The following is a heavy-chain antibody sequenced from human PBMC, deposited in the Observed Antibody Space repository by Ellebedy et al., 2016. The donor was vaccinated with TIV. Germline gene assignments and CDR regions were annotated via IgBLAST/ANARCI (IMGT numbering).Heavy chain of an antibody. Sequence: GESLKISXIASGFTFSIHAMSWVRHGPGKGLEWVSSIGGSGAATYYADSVKGRFTISRDNSKNTLYLQMSRLRVEDTAIYYCAKVKTVTGDVGAFDIWGQGTMVTVS. CDR3: AKVKTVTGDVGAFDI. D-gene: IGHD7-27*01. CDR1: GFTFSIHA. CDR2: IGGSGAAT. J-gene: IGHJ3*02. V-gene: IGHV3-23*01.